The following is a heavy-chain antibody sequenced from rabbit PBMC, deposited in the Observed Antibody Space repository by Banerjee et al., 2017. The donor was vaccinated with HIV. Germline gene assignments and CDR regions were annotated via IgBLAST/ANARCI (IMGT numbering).Heavy chain of an antibody. Sequence: QEQLEESGGDLVKPEGSLTLTCTASGFSFSSSYWICWVRQAPGKGLEWIACIYAGSGGNTYYASWAKGRFTVSKTSSTTVTLQMTSLTAADTATYFCGRHRYGGYTGHANLWGPGTLVTVS. CDR2: IYAGSGGNT. CDR1: GFSFSSSYW. D-gene: IGHD7-1*01. J-gene: IGHJ4*01. V-gene: IGHV1S45*01. CDR3: GRHRYGGYTGHANL.